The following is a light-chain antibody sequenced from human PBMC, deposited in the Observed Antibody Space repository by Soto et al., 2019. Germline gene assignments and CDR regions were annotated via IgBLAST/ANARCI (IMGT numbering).Light chain of an antibody. CDR3: QQYGSSPPIT. V-gene: IGKV3-20*01. Sequence: EIVLTQSPGTLSLSPGERATLSCRASRSVSSSYLAWYQQKPGQAPRLLIDGASSRSTGIPHRFSGSGSGTDFTLTISRLEPEDFAVYYYQQYGSSPPITFGQGTRLEIK. CDR1: RSVSSSY. CDR2: GAS. J-gene: IGKJ5*01.